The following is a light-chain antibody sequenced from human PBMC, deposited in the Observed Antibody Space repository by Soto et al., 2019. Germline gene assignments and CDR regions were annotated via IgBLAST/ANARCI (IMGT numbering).Light chain of an antibody. CDR3: SSYTSSSTL. V-gene: IGLV2-14*01. J-gene: IGLJ1*01. CDR1: SGDVGGYNY. Sequence: QSALNQPASVSGAPGQSITISRPGNSGDVGGYNYVSWYQQHPGKAPKLMIYDVSNRPSGVSNRFSGSKSGNTASLTISGLQAEDEADYYCSSYTSSSTLFGTGTRSPS. CDR2: DVS.